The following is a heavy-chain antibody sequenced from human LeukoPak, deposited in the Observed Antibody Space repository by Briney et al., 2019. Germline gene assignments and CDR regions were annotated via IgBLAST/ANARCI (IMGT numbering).Heavy chain of an antibody. D-gene: IGHD2-15*01. J-gene: IGHJ4*02. CDR2: INHSGST. CDR3: ASLPTYCSGGSCYSVGLRGFDY. CDR1: GGSFSGYY. V-gene: IGHV4-34*01. Sequence: SETLSLTCAVYGGSFSGYYWSWIRQPPGKGLEWIGEINHSGSTNYNPSLKSRVTISVDTSKNQFSLKLSSVTAADTAVYYCASLPTYCSGGSCYSVGLRGFDYWGQGTLATVSS.